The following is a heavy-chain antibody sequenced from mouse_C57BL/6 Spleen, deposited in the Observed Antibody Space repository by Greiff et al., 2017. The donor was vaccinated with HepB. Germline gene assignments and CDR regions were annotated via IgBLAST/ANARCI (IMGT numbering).Heavy chain of an antibody. CDR3: AGRGNFYAMDY. Sequence: QVQLQQSGPELVKPGASVKISCKASGYAFSSSWMNWVKQRPGKGLEWIGRIYPGDGDTNYNGKFKGKATLTADKSSSTAYMQLSSLTSEDSAVYFCAGRGNFYAMDYWGQGTSVTVSS. J-gene: IGHJ4*01. V-gene: IGHV1-82*01. CDR1: GYAFSSSW. D-gene: IGHD2-1*01. CDR2: IYPGDGDT.